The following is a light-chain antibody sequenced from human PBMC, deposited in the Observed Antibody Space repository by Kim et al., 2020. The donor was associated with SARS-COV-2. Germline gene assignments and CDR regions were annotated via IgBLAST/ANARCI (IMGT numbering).Light chain of an antibody. V-gene: IGLV3-19*01. Sequence: SSELTQDPAVSVALGQTVRITCQGDSLRRYYASWYQQKPGQAPVLVIYGKNNRPSGIPDRFSGSSSGNTASLTITGAQAEDEADYYCNSRDSRGNPYVFG. J-gene: IGLJ1*01. CDR1: SLRRYY. CDR2: GKN. CDR3: NSRDSRGNPYV.